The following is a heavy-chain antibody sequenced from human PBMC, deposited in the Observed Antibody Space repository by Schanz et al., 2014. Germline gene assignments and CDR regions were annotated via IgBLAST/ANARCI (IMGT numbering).Heavy chain of an antibody. V-gene: IGHV3-23*04. CDR3: ARDRRNADLDY. D-gene: IGHD1-1*01. CDR1: GFTFSSYA. Sequence: EVQLAESGGGLVQPGGSLRLSCAASGFTFSSYAMSWVRQAPGKGLEWVSAISGSGGTIYYADSVKGRFTISRDNAKNSLYLEMNSLRAEDTALYYCARDRRNADLDYWGQGTLVTVSS. J-gene: IGHJ4*02. CDR2: ISGSGGTI.